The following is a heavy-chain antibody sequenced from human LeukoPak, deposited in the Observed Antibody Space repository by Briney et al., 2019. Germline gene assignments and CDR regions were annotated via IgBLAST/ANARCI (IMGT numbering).Heavy chain of an antibody. CDR3: ARDRSSTSCFDY. CDR2: IYYSGST. CDR1: GGSISSYY. Sequence: PSVTLSLTCTVSGGSISSYYWSWIRQPPGKGLEWIGYIYYSGSTNYNPSLKSRVTISVDTSKNQFSLKLSSVTAADTAVYYCARDRSSTSCFDYWGQGTLVTVSS. J-gene: IGHJ4*02. V-gene: IGHV4-59*01. D-gene: IGHD2-2*01.